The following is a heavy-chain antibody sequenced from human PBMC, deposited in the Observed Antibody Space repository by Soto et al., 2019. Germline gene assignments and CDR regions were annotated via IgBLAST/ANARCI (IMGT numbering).Heavy chain of an antibody. CDR2: TSARMTYT. CDR3: ARGPIVGASRFDF. CDR1: GFTFSNYY. D-gene: IGHD1-26*01. J-gene: IGHJ4*02. Sequence: QVQLVESGGGLVKPGGSLRLSCEASGFTFSNYYMTWIRQAPGKGLEWVAYTSARMTYTSHADSVKGRFTISRDNAKNSLYLQMNSLRGEDTAVYYCARGPIVGASRFDFWGQGAVVTVTS. V-gene: IGHV3-11*05.